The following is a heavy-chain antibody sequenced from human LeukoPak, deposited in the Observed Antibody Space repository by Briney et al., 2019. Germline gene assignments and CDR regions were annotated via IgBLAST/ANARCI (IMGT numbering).Heavy chain of an antibody. CDR2: IFGAGTT. J-gene: IGHJ4*02. CDR1: GFTLSGDY. V-gene: IGHV3-53*01. CDR3: ARAIQFGGYFNY. D-gene: IGHD2-15*01. Sequence: GGSLRLSCAASGFTLSGDYMSWVRQAPGKGLEWVSVIFGAGTTYYADSVKGRFTISRDNSKNTLYLQMDSLRAEDTAVYYCARAIQFGGYFNYWGQGTLVTVSA.